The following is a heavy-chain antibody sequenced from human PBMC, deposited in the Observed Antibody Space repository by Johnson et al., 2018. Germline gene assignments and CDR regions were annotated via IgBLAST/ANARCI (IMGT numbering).Heavy chain of an antibody. Sequence: QVQLVQSGGGVVQPGRSLRLSCAASGFTFSSHAMHWVRQAPGKGLEWVAVIWYEESNQYYGDSVKGRFIISRDNSKNTQYLQMNSLRAEDTAVYYCARDWEEMATITRYFQHWGQGTLVTVSS. CDR1: GFTFSSHA. CDR2: IWYEESNQ. D-gene: IGHD5-24*01. J-gene: IGHJ1*01. V-gene: IGHV3-33*01. CDR3: ARDWEEMATITRYFQH.